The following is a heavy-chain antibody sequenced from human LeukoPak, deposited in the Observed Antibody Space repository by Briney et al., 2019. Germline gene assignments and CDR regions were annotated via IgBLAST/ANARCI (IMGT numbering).Heavy chain of an antibody. CDR3: VRKGGIMRYFDWGGMDV. D-gene: IGHD3-9*01. CDR2: INHSGST. CDR1: GGSFSDYY. Sequence: SETLSLTCAVYGGSFSDYYWNWIRQPPGKGLEWIAEINHSGSTNYNPSLKSRVTISVDTSKNQFSLKLRSVTAADTAVYYCVRKGGIMRYFDWGGMDVWGKGATVTVCS. V-gene: IGHV4-34*01. J-gene: IGHJ6*04.